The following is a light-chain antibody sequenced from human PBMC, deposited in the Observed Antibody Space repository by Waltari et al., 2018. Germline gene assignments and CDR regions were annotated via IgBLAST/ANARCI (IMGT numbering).Light chain of an antibody. CDR2: GKD. V-gene: IGLV3-19*01. CDR3: NSRDSNGYSVV. Sequence: SSELTQDPAVSVALGQTVRITCQGDILMRVDASWYQQKPGQAPRFVFYGKDNRPSGIPDRFSGSTSGNTASLTITGAQAQDEAVYYCNSRDSNGYSVVFGGGTKVTVL. CDR1: ILMRVD. J-gene: IGLJ2*01.